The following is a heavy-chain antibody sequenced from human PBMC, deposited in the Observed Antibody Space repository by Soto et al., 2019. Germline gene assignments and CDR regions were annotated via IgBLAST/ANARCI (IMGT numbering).Heavy chain of an antibody. CDR1: GGTFSSYA. J-gene: IGHJ4*02. CDR3: ARVAYSGSYRATEYYFDY. V-gene: IGHV1-69*13. D-gene: IGHD1-26*01. CDR2: IIPIFGTA. Sequence: GASVKVSCKASGGTFSSYAISWVRQAPGEGLEWMGGIIPIFGTANYAQKFQGRVTITADESTSTAYMELSSLRSEDTAVYYCARVAYSGSYRATEYYFDYWGQGTLVTVSS.